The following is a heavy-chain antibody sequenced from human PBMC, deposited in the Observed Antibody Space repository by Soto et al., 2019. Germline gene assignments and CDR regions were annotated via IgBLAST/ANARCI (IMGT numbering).Heavy chain of an antibody. Sequence: QVQLVQSGAEVKEPGSSVKVSCKASGGSFSSYAISWVRQTPGQGLEWMGGIIPIFDTTNYAQKFQGRVTIAADESTSTAYMELSSLRSGDTAVYYCARILGHSTTWYLNAMDVWGQGTTVTVSS. V-gene: IGHV1-69*01. J-gene: IGHJ6*02. CDR1: GGSFSSYA. CDR2: IIPIFDTT. CDR3: ARILGHSTTWYLNAMDV. D-gene: IGHD6-13*01.